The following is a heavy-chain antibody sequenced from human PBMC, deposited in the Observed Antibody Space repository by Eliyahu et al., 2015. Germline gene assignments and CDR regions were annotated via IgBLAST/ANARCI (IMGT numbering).Heavy chain of an antibody. V-gene: IGHV4-61*02. CDR2: IYTSGST. CDR1: GGSIXXXXYX. Sequence: QVQLQESGPGLVKPSQTLSLTCTVPGGSIXXXXYXWXXIRXPAGKGLEWIGRIYTSGSTNYNPSLKSRVTISVDTSKNQFSLKLSSVTAADTAVYYCARSEDLRITIFGVVINEANYYYMDVWGKGTTVTVSS. J-gene: IGHJ6*03. CDR3: ARSEDLRITIFGVVINEANYYYMDV. D-gene: IGHD3-3*01.